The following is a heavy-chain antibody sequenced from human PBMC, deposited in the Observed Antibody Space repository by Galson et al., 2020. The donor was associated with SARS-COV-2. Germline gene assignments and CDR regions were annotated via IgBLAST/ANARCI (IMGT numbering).Heavy chain of an antibody. CDR3: ARPIVGATSDAFDI. CDR1: GFPFSSYA. D-gene: IGHD1-26*01. J-gene: IGHJ3*02. Sequence: GESLKISCTVSGFPFSSYAMYWVRQAPGKGLEWVAVISYDGSNKNYADSVKGRFTISRDNSKNTLFLQMDSLRAEDTAVYYCARPIVGATSDAFDIWGQGTMVTVSS. V-gene: IGHV3-30-3*01. CDR2: ISYDGSNK.